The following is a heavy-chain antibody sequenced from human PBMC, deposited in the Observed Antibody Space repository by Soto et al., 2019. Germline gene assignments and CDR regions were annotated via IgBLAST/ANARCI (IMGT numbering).Heavy chain of an antibody. V-gene: IGHV1-18*01. CDR1: GYTFTSYG. D-gene: IGHD3-16*02. CDR3: ARDIAPGSSSNFDY. Sequence: VTSVKVSCKASGYTFTSYGISWVRQAPGQGLEWMGWISAYNGNTNYAQKLQGRVTMTTDTSTSTAYMELRSLRSDDTAVYYCARDIAPGSSSNFDYWGQGTLVTVSS. CDR2: ISAYNGNT. J-gene: IGHJ4*02.